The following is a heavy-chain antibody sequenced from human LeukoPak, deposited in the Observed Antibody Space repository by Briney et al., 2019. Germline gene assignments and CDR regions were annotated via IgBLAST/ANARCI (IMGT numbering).Heavy chain of an antibody. CDR1: GGSISSYY. V-gene: IGHV4-4*07. CDR3: ARTQGLGAYYYDSSGYAPGAFDI. D-gene: IGHD3-22*01. Sequence: SETLSLTCTVSGGSISSYYWSWIRQPAGKGLEWIGRIYTSGSTNYNPSLKSRVTMSVDTSKNQFSLKLSSVTAADTAVYYCARTQGLGAYYYDSSGYAPGAFDIWGQGTMVTVSS. J-gene: IGHJ3*02. CDR2: IYTSGST.